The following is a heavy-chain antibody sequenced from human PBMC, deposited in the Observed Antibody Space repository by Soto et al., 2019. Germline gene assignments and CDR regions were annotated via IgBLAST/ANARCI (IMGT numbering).Heavy chain of an antibody. Sequence: PGGYLRLSCAASGFTFGDYYMSWIRQAPGKGLEWVSYISSSGSNTHYAESMKGRFRISRDSANNSLYLQMNSLRAEDTAVYYCARAPKGGVFDFWGQGALVTVSS. J-gene: IGHJ4*02. D-gene: IGHD3-16*01. CDR1: GFTFGDYY. CDR2: ISSSGSNT. V-gene: IGHV3-11*01. CDR3: ARAPKGGVFDF.